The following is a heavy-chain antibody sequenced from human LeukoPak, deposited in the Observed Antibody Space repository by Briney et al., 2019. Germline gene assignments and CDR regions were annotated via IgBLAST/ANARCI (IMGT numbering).Heavy chain of an antibody. D-gene: IGHD1-26*01. CDR1: GFTFDDYA. CDR2: ISWNSGSI. CDR3: AKDFREGGATTHYYYYYMDV. Sequence: GGSLRLSCAASGFTFDDYAMHWVRQAPGKGLEWVSGISWNSGSIGYADSVKGRFTISRDNAKNSLYLQMNSLRAEDTALYYCAKDFREGGATTHYYYYYMDVWGKGTTVTVSS. V-gene: IGHV3-9*01. J-gene: IGHJ6*03.